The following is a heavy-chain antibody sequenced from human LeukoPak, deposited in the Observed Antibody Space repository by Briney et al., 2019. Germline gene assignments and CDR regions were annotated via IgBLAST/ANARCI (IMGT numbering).Heavy chain of an antibody. Sequence: GASVKVSCKASGYTFTGYYMHWVRQAPGQGLEWMGWISAYNGNTNYAQKLQGRVTMTTDTSTSTAYMELRSLRSDDTAVYYCARVASYSSGWVYWGQGTLVTVSS. J-gene: IGHJ4*02. CDR1: GYTFTGYY. CDR3: ARVASYSSGWVY. D-gene: IGHD6-19*01. CDR2: ISAYNGNT. V-gene: IGHV1-18*04.